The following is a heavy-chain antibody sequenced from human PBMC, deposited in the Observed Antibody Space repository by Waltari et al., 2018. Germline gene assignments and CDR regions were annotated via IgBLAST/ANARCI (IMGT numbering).Heavy chain of an antibody. D-gene: IGHD6-13*01. CDR1: GYSFSNYW. CDR3: ARQISGIASGMDV. CDR2: IYPGDSDT. J-gene: IGHJ6*02. Sequence: EVQLVQSGAEVKKPGDSLKIPCKGSGYSFSNYWIGWVRQMPGKGLEWMGFIYPGDSDTRYSPSFQGLVTISADKSISTAYLQWSSLKASDTALFYCARQISGIASGMDVWGQGTTVTVSS. V-gene: IGHV5-51*01.